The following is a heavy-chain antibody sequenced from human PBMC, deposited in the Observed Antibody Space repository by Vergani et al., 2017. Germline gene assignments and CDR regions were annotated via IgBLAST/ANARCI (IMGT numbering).Heavy chain of an antibody. D-gene: IGHD2-8*02. V-gene: IGHV3-30*02. CDR2: IVKDGINT. J-gene: IGHJ4*02. CDR1: GFTFSNFG. CDR3: AKYWRDSTDGLPDS. Sequence: QVQLVESAGGVVQPGGSLRLSCAASGFTFSNFGMHWIRQAPGKGLEWLAYIVKDGINTRYRDAVKGRFTVSRDNSKDILYLQMDSLRSEDTALYYCAKYWRDSTDGLPDSWGPGTLVIVSS.